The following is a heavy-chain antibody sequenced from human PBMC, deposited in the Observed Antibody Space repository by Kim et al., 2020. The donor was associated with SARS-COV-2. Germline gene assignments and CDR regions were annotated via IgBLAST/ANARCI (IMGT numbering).Heavy chain of an antibody. J-gene: IGHJ4*02. CDR3: ARDLGGGLSLDY. V-gene: IGHV5-51*01. Sequence: SYSPSFQGQVTISADKSISTAYLQWSSLNASDTAMYYCARDLGGGLSLDYWGQGTLVTVSS. D-gene: IGHD3-10*01.